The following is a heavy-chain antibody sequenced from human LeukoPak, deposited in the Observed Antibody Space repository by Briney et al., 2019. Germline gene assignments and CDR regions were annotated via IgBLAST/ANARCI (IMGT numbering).Heavy chain of an antibody. CDR1: GYTFTGYY. CDR2: LNTNSGAT. Sequence: ASVKVSCKASGYTFTGYYIHWLRQATSPGPYGLAWLNTNSGATSYVQNFQGRVTMTRDTSISTAYMELSRLRSDDTAVYYCATGRAVVAGRGNWFDPWGQGTLVTVSS. CDR3: ATGRAVVAGRGNWFDP. D-gene: IGHD6-19*01. V-gene: IGHV1-2*02. J-gene: IGHJ5*02.